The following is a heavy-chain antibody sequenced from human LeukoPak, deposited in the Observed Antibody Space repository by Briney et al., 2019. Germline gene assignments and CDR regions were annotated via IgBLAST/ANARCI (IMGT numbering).Heavy chain of an antibody. V-gene: IGHV3-30-3*01. CDR3: ARDGGGRLDF. CDR2: ISYDGSND. CDR1: GFTFSSYA. J-gene: IGHJ4*02. Sequence: GRSLRLSCAASGFTFSSYAMHWVRQAPGKGLEWVAVISYDGSNDCYADSVKGRFTISRDNSKNTLYLQMNSLRAEGTAVYYCARDGGGRLDFWGQGTLVTVSS. D-gene: IGHD2-15*01.